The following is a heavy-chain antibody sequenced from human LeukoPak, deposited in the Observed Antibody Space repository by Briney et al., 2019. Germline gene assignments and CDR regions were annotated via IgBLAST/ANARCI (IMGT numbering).Heavy chain of an antibody. CDR1: GYTFTSYG. V-gene: IGHV1-18*01. D-gene: IGHD2-21*02. Sequence: GASVKVSCKASGYTFTSYGISWVRQAPGQGLEWMGWISGHNGNTNYAQNLQGRVTMTTDTSTSTVYMELRSLRSDDTAVYYCARRNLRTVVTARRDAFDIWGQGTMVTVSS. CDR2: ISGHNGNT. J-gene: IGHJ3*02. CDR3: ARRNLRTVVTARRDAFDI.